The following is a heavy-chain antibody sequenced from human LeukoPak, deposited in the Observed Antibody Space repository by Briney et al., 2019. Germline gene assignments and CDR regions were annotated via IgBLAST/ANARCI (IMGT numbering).Heavy chain of an antibody. CDR3: ARDTYYGSGSYYNPTLHSYYFDY. CDR1: GDSINNYY. CDR2: LYYTGRT. Sequence: SETLSLTCSVSGDSINNYYWSWIRQPPGKGLEWIAWLYYTGRTAYNPSLKSRVTISVDTSKNQFSLKLSSVTAADTAVYYCARDTYYGSGSYYNPTLHSYYFDYWGQGTLVTVSS. J-gene: IGHJ4*02. V-gene: IGHV4-59*12. D-gene: IGHD3-10*01.